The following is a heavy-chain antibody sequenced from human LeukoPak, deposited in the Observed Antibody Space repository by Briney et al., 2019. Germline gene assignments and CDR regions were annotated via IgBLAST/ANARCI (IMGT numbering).Heavy chain of an antibody. Sequence: PGGSLRLSCAASGFTFRNYWMSWLRQAPGKGLEWVINIKPDGGEIYSVDSVKGRFSISRDNAKNSLYLQMNSVRAEDTAVYFCARDSSGPSFYWGQGTLVTVSS. D-gene: IGHD2-15*01. J-gene: IGHJ4*02. V-gene: IGHV3-7*01. CDR2: IKPDGGEI. CDR3: ARDSSGPSFY. CDR1: GFTFRNYW.